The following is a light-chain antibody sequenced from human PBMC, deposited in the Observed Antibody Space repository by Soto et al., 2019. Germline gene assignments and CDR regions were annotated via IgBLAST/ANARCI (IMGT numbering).Light chain of an antibody. Sequence: DIEMTQSPSSLSASVGDRVTITCRASQGISNYLAWYQQKPGQVPKLLIYAASTLQSGVPSRFSGSGSGTAFTLTISSLQPEYVATYYRQKYNSAPQTFGQGTKVEIK. J-gene: IGKJ1*01. CDR1: QGISNY. CDR3: QKYNSAPQT. V-gene: IGKV1-27*01. CDR2: AAS.